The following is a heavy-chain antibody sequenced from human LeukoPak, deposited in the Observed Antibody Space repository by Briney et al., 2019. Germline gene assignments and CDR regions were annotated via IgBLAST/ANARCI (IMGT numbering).Heavy chain of an antibody. CDR2: INPSGGST. J-gene: IGHJ5*02. D-gene: IGHD5-24*01. V-gene: IGHV1-46*01. CDR3: ARDNSVRDEAWWFYP. CDR1: GYTFTSYY. Sequence: ASVKVSCKASGYTFTSYYMHWVRQAPGQGLEWMGIINPSGGSTSYAQKFQGRVTLTRDMSTSTDYLELSSLRSEDTAVYYCARDNSVRDEAWWFYPWGQGTLVTVSS.